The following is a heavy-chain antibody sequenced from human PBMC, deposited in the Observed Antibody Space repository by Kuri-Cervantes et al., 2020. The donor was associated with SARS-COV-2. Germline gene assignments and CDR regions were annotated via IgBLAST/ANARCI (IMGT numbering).Heavy chain of an antibody. CDR3: ARGGGGSSWYFDY. CDR2: IYYSGST. D-gene: IGHD6-13*01. CDR1: GGSVSSGSYY. J-gene: IGHJ4*02. Sequence: SETLSLTCTVSGGSVSSGSYYWSWIRQPPGKGLEWIGYIYYSGSTNYNPSLKSRVTISVDTSKNQFSLKLSSVTAADTAVYYCARGGGGSSWYFDYWGQGTLVTVSS. V-gene: IGHV4-61*01.